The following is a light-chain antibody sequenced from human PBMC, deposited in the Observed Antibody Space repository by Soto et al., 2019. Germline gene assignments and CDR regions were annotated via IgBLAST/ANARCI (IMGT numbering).Light chain of an antibody. Sequence: EIVMTQSPATLSVSPGERATLSCRASQSVSSKLAWYQQKRGQAPRLLIYGASTRATGIPARFSGSGSGTDFTLTISRLEPEDFAVYYCQQYGSSGTFGQGTKVDIK. CDR1: QSVSSK. CDR3: QQYGSSGT. V-gene: IGKV3D-15*01. J-gene: IGKJ1*01. CDR2: GAS.